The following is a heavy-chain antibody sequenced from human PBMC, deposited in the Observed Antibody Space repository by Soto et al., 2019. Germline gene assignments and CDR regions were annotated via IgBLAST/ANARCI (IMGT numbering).Heavy chain of an antibody. CDR1: GYTFTSYG. V-gene: IGHV1-18*01. D-gene: IGHD3-22*01. CDR3: ARGGFYDSSGARNYYYYGMNV. J-gene: IGHJ6*02. CDR2: VSAYDGYT. Sequence: QVQLVQSGAEVKKPGASVKVSCKASGYTFTSYGINWVRQAPAQGLEWLGWVSAYDGYTNYAQMLQGRVSMTTDTSTKTAYIELRSYRSDDTAMYYCARGGFYDSSGARNYYYYGMNVWGQGTTVTVSS.